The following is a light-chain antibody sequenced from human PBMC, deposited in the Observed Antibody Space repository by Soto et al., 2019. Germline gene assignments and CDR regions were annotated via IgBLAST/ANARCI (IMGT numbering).Light chain of an antibody. V-gene: IGLV4-69*01. Sequence: QLVLTQSPSASASLGASVKLTCNLSSGPSSYAIAWHQQQPEKGPRYLMKLNSDGSHNKGDGIPDRFSGSSSGAERYLTISSLQSEDEADYYCQTWGTGIVVFGGGTKLTVL. J-gene: IGLJ2*01. CDR2: LNSDGSH. CDR3: QTWGTGIVV. CDR1: SGPSSYA.